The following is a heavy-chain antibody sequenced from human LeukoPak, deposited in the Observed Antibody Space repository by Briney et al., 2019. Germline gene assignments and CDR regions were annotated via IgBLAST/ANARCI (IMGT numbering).Heavy chain of an antibody. CDR2: IYYSGST. Sequence: SETLSLTCTVSGGSISSYYWSWTRQPPGKGLEWIGYIYYSGSTNYNPSLKSRVTISVDTSKNQFSLKLSSVTAADTAVYYCARHEAQWNAFDIWGQGTMVTVSS. D-gene: IGHD6-19*01. CDR1: GGSISSYY. CDR3: ARHEAQWNAFDI. V-gene: IGHV4-59*08. J-gene: IGHJ3*02.